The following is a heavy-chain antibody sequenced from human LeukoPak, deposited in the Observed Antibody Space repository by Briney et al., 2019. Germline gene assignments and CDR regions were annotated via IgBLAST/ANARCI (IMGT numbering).Heavy chain of an antibody. J-gene: IGHJ4*02. CDR1: GGSISSSSYY. D-gene: IGHD6-19*01. V-gene: IGHV4-39*01. CDR2: IYYSGST. CDR3: ARLLGNFKDSSGWYDY. Sequence: SETLSLTCTVSGGSISSSSYYWGWVRQPPGKGLEWIGSIYYSGSTYYNPSLKSRVTISVDTSKNQFSLKLSSVTAADTAVYYCARLLGNFKDSSGWYDYWGQGTLVTVSS.